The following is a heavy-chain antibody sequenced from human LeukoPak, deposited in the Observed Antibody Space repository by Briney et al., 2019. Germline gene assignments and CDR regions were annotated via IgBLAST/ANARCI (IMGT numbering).Heavy chain of an antibody. CDR3: ARDPTAYSGSYSFDY. D-gene: IGHD1-26*01. V-gene: IGHV1-46*01. Sequence: ASVKVSYKASGYTFTSYYMHWVRQAPGQGLEWMGIINPSDGSTRYPQKFQGRVTMTRDTSTSTVYMELSSLRSEDTAVYYCARDPTAYSGSYSFDYWGQGTLVTVSS. CDR1: GYTFTSYY. J-gene: IGHJ4*02. CDR2: INPSDGST.